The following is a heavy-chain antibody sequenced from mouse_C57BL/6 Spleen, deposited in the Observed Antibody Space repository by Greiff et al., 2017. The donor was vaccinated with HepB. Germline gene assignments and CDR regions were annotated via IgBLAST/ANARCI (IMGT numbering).Heavy chain of an antibody. V-gene: IGHV5-4*01. CDR2: ISDGGSYT. D-gene: IGHD3-3*01. CDR1: GFTFSSYA. CDR3: SRDRGKRNAMDY. J-gene: IGHJ4*01. Sequence: EVKLMESGGGLVKPGGSLKLSCAASGFTFSSYAMPWVRQTPAKRLEWVATISDGGSYTYYPDNVKGRFTISTDNAKNNLYLQMSHLKSDDTDMYYCSRDRGKRNAMDYWGQGTSVTVSS.